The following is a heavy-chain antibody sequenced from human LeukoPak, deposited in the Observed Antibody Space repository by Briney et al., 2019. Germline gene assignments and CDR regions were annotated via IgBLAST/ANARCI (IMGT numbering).Heavy chain of an antibody. CDR3: ARGWGYCSSTSCYTGGRLYYYYYYMDV. CDR1: GGSFSGYY. D-gene: IGHD2-2*02. CDR2: INHSGST. J-gene: IGHJ6*03. Sequence: SETLSLTCAVYGGSFSGYYWSWIRQPPGKGLEWIGEINHSGSTNYNPSLKSRVTISVDTSKNQFSLKLSSVTAADTAVYYCARGWGYCSSTSCYTGGRLYYYYYYMDVWGKGTTVTVSS. V-gene: IGHV4-34*01.